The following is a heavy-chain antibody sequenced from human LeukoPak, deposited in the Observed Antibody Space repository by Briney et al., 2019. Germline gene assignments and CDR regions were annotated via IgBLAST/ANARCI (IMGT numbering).Heavy chain of an antibody. D-gene: IGHD3-9*01. CDR1: GYTFTGYY. CDR2: ISAYNGNT. CDR3: ARSKRYFDWLPYYYYYMDV. V-gene: IGHV1-18*04. J-gene: IGHJ6*03. Sequence: ASVKVSCKASGYTFTGYYMHWVRQAPGQGLEWMGWISAYNGNTNYAQKLQGRVTMTTDTSTSTAYMELRSLRSDDTAVYCCARSKRYFDWLPYYYYYMDVWGKGTTVTVSS.